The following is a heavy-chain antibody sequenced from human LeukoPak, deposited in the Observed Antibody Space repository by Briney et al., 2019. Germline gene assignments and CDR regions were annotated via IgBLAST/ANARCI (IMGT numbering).Heavy chain of an antibody. J-gene: IGHJ4*02. CDR3: ARRAGAYTHPYDY. CDR1: GFTFKNYE. CDR2: IYSAANT. D-gene: IGHD3-16*01. V-gene: IGHV3-53*01. Sequence: GGSLRLSCAASGFTFKNYEMSWVRQAPGKGLEWVSFIYSAANTHYSDSVKGRFTISIDNSKNTLYLQMNSLRAEDTAVYYCARRAGAYTHPYDYWGQGTLVTVSS.